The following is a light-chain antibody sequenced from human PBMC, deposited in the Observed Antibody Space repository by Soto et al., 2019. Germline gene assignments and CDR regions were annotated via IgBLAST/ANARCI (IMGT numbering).Light chain of an antibody. CDR2: EVS. Sequence: QSALTQPASVSGSPGQSITISCTGTSRDVGGYKYVSWYQQHPGKAPKLMIYEVSNRPSGVSNRFSGSRSGNTASLTISGLQAEDEADYYCSSYTNSNARVFGTGTKVTVL. J-gene: IGLJ1*01. CDR1: SRDVGGYKY. CDR3: SSYTNSNARV. V-gene: IGLV2-14*01.